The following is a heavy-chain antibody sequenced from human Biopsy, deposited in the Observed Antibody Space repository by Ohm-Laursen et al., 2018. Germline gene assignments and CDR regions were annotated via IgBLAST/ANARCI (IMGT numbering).Heavy chain of an antibody. Sequence: PSETLSLTCIVSGGSISSYYWNWIRQPPGKGLEWIGYIYYSGTTDYSPSLKSQVTISIDKSKNQFFLKLSSVTAEDTAVYYCARDDAVTVIRGLYYWGQGALVTVSS. CDR3: ARDDAVTVIRGLYY. CDR2: IYYSGTT. V-gene: IGHV4-59*01. D-gene: IGHD2-21*02. CDR1: GGSISSYY. J-gene: IGHJ4*02.